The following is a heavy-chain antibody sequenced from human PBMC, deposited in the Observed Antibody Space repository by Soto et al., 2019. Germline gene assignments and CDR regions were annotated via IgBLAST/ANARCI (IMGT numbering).Heavy chain of an antibody. D-gene: IGHD1-1*01. V-gene: IGHV1-18*01. Sequence: QVHLVQSGAEVKKPGASVKVSCKCSGYTFTSYGITWVRQAPGQGLEWMGWISAHNGNTDYAQKLQGRVTVTRDTSTSTAYMELSSLRSDDTAVYSCARGRYGDYWGQGALVTVSS. J-gene: IGHJ4*02. CDR1: GYTFTSYG. CDR3: ARGRYGDY. CDR2: ISAHNGNT.